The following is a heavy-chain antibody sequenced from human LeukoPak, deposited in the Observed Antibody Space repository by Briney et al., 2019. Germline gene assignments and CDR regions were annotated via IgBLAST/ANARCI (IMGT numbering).Heavy chain of an antibody. D-gene: IGHD4/OR15-4a*01. CDR3: ARVPNSMDV. V-gene: IGHV5-51*01. CDR2: IYPGDSDT. CDR1: GYSFTSYW. Sequence: GESLKISRKASGYSFTSYWIGWVRQMPGKGLEWMGIIYPGDSDTRYSPSFQGQVTISADKSISTAYLQWSSLKASDSAIYFCARVPNSMDVWGQGTTVTVSS. J-gene: IGHJ6*02.